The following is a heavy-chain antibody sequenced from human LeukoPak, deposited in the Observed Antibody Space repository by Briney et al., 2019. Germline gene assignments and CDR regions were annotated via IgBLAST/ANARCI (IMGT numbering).Heavy chain of an antibody. J-gene: IGHJ6*03. CDR2: INHSGST. CDR3: ARALRYFDWLRAHYYYMDV. CDR1: GYSISSGYY. V-gene: IGHV4-38-2*02. D-gene: IGHD3-9*01. Sequence: SETLSLTCTVSGYSISSGYYWSWIRQPPGKGLEWIGEINHSGSTNYNPSLKSRVTISVDTSKNQFSLKLSSVTAADTAVYYCARALRYFDWLRAHYYYMDVWGKGTTVTVSS.